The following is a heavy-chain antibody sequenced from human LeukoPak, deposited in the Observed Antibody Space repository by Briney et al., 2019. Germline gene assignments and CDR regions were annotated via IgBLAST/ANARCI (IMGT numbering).Heavy chain of an antibody. CDR1: GFTVSSNY. J-gene: IGHJ6*02. CDR3: ARDFLVSPSYYYYALDV. Sequence: PGESLRLSCAASGFTVSSNYMTWVRQAPGKGLEWVSVIYSGGSTYYADSVKGRFTISRDNSKNTLYLQMNSLRAEDTAVYYCARDFLVSPSYYYYALDVWGQGTTVTVSS. D-gene: IGHD3-3*01. V-gene: IGHV3-53*01. CDR2: IYSGGST.